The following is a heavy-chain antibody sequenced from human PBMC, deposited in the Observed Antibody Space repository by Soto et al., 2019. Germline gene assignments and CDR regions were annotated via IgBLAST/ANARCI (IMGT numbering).Heavy chain of an antibody. CDR3: AKDVSGIAAAGGWVDP. CDR2: ISWNSGSI. D-gene: IGHD6-13*01. Sequence: EVQLVESGGGLVQPGRSLRLSCAASGFTFDDYAMHWVRQAPGKGLEWVSGISWNSGSIGYADSVKGRFTISRDNAKNSMYLPMNSMRAEYTAVYDWAKDVSGIAAAGGWVDPWGQGNVVTVSS. CDR1: GFTFDDYA. V-gene: IGHV3-9*01. J-gene: IGHJ5*02.